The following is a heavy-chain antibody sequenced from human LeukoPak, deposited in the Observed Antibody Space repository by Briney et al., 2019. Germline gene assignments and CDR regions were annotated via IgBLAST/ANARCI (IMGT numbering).Heavy chain of an antibody. CDR1: GYSFTNYW. Sequence: GESLKISCKGSGYSFTNYWIGWVRQMPGKGLEWMAIIYPGDSDTRYSPSFQGLVTLSADKSISTAYLQWSSLKASDTAMYYCARHDFTSTGRIDCWGQGTLVTVSS. CDR3: ARHDFTSTGRIDC. CDR2: IYPGDSDT. J-gene: IGHJ4*02. V-gene: IGHV5-51*01. D-gene: IGHD3/OR15-3a*01.